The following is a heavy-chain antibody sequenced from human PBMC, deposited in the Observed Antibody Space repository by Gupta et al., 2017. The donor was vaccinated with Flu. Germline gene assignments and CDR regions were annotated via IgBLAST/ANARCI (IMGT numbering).Heavy chain of an antibody. CDR2: IYHSGST. J-gene: IGHJ3*01. Sequence: QVQLQESGPGLVKPSETLSLTCAVSGYSITSGYYWGWVRQPPGKGPEWIGSIYHSGSTFYTPSLKSRVTISTDTSKNQFSLKLYSVTAADTAVYYCARDGRDINMISFDLWGQGTMVTVSS. V-gene: IGHV4-38-2*02. CDR3: ARDGRDINMISFDL. CDR1: GYSITSGYY. D-gene: IGHD3-22*01.